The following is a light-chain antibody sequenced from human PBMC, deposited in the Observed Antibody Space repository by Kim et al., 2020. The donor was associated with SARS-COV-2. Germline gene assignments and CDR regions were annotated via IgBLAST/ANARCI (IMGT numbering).Light chain of an antibody. V-gene: IGKV1-39*01. CDR2: GAV. CDR1: QGIDNY. J-gene: IGKJ2*01. Sequence: SASVGDRVSISCRASQGIDNYVDWYRQEAGKAPESLLYGAVNLQSGVPARFSGSASGTEFVLTISGLQPDDFGTYYCQQSNTLPHTFGQGTKLEI. CDR3: QQSNTLPHT.